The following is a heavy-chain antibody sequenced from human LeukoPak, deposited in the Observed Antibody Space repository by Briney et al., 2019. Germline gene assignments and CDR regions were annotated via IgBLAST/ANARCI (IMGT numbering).Heavy chain of an antibody. Sequence: SVKVSCKASGYTFTSYAISWVRQAPGQGLEWMGGIIPIFGTANYAQKFQGRVTITADKSTSTAYMELSSLRSEDTAVYYCAREGSYDYVWGSYRSYDYWGQGTLVTVSS. J-gene: IGHJ4*02. CDR1: GYTFTSYA. V-gene: IGHV1-69*06. D-gene: IGHD3-16*02. CDR3: AREGSYDYVWGSYRSYDY. CDR2: IIPIFGTA.